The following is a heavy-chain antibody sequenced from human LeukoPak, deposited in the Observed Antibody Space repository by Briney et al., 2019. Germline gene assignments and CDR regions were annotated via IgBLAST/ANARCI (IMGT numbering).Heavy chain of an antibody. V-gene: IGHV3-23*01. CDR2: ISGSGGST. J-gene: IGHJ2*01. CDR1: GFTFSSYA. Sequence: LSGGSLRLSCAASGFTFSSYAMSWVRQAPGKGLEWVSAISGSGGSTYYADSVKGRFTISRDYSKNTLYLQMNSLRAEDTAVYYCAKALSSSFYYFDLGGRGTLVTVSS. CDR3: AKALSSSFYYFDL. D-gene: IGHD3-16*02.